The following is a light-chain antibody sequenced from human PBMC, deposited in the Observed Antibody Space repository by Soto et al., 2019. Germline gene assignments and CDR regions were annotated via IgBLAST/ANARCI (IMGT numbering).Light chain of an antibody. CDR3: QQYYSYPGT. J-gene: IGKJ4*01. CDR2: AAS. CDR1: QGISSY. V-gene: IGKV1-8*01. Sequence: AIRMTQSPSSFSASTGDRVTITCRASQGISSYLAWYQQKPGKAPKLLIYAASTLQSGVPSRFSGSGSGTDFTLTILCLQSEDFATYYCQQYYSYPGTFGGGTKVEIK.